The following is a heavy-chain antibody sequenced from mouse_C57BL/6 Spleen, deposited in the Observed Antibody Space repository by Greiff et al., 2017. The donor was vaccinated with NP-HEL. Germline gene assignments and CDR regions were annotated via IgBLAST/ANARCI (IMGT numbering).Heavy chain of an antibody. CDR2: INPSTGGT. V-gene: IGHV1-42*01. Sequence: EVQLQQSGPELVKPGASVKISCKASGYSFTGYYMNWVKQSPEKSLEWIGEINPSTGGTTYNQKFKAKATLTVDKSSSTAYMQLKSLTSEDSAVYYCARDTVVPFGYWGQGTTLTVSS. J-gene: IGHJ2*01. CDR3: ARDTVVPFGY. CDR1: GYSFTGYY. D-gene: IGHD1-1*01.